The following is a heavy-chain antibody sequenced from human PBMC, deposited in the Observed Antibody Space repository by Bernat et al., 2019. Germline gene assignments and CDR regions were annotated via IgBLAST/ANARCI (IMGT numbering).Heavy chain of an antibody. Sequence: EVQLVQSGTEVKKPGESLKISCKDSGYNFANYWIGWVRQVPEKDLEWMGIIYPGDSDTKYNPSFQGQVTISADRSINTAYLQWSSLKASDTAMYYCARHRQLLGDGGSYMDVWGKGTTVIVSS. CDR3: ARHRQLLGDGGSYMDV. D-gene: IGHD3-10*01. CDR2: IYPGDSDT. J-gene: IGHJ6*03. CDR1: GYNFANYW. V-gene: IGHV5-51*01.